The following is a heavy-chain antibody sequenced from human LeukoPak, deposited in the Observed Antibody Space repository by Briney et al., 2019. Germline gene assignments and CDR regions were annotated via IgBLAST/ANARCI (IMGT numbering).Heavy chain of an antibody. CDR1: GFTFSSYW. Sequence: LSGGSLRLSRAASGFTFSSYWMSWVRQAPGKGLEWVANIKQDGSEKYYVDSVKGRFTISRDNAKNSLYLQMNSLRAEDTAVYYCARDLPHGSGWSWPGGFQHWGQGTLVTVSS. D-gene: IGHD6-19*01. J-gene: IGHJ1*01. CDR2: IKQDGSEK. CDR3: ARDLPHGSGWSWPGGFQH. V-gene: IGHV3-7*03.